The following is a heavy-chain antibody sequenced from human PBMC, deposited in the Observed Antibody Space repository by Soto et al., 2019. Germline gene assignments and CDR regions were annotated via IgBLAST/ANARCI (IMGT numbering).Heavy chain of an antibody. CDR2: FSGSGGST. V-gene: IGHV3-23*01. Sequence: EVQLLESGGGLVQPGGSLRLSCAASGFTFSSYAMSWVRQAPGKGLEWVSAFSGSGGSTYYADSVKGRFTISRDNSKNTLYLQMTSLRAEDTAVYYCAKGAIDRGWYKGGVYWGQGTLVTVSS. CDR1: GFTFSSYA. CDR3: AKGAIDRGWYKGGVY. J-gene: IGHJ4*02. D-gene: IGHD6-19*01.